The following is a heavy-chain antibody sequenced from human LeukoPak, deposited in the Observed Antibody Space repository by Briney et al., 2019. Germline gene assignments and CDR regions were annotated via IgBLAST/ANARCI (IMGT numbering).Heavy chain of an antibody. D-gene: IGHD2-15*01. CDR3: ARRLVVVAAALDY. Sequence: GGSLRLSCAASGFTFSDYDMSWIRQAPGKGLEWVSYISSSGSTIYYADSVKGRFTISRDNAKNSLYLQMNSLRAEDTAVYYCARRLVVVAAALDYWGQGTLVTVSS. CDR2: ISSSGSTI. CDR1: GFTFSDYD. V-gene: IGHV3-11*01. J-gene: IGHJ4*02.